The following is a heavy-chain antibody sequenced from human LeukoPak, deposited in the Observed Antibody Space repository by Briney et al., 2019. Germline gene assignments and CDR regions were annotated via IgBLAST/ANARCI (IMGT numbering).Heavy chain of an antibody. CDR2: ISSSSSYI. CDR3: ARVATSGHDY. V-gene: IGHV3-21*01. D-gene: IGHD2-2*01. CDR1: GFTFSSYS. J-gene: IGHJ4*02. Sequence: GGSLRLSCAASGFTFSSYSMNWVRQAPGKGLEWVSSISSSSSYIYYADSVKGRFTISRDNAKNSLYPQMNSLRAEDTAVYYCARVATSGHDYWGQGTLVTVSS.